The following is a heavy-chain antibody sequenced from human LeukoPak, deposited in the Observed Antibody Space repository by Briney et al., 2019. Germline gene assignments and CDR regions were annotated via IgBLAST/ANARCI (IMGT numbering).Heavy chain of an antibody. CDR3: AKIAGVAVAGPYYYMDV. CDR1: GFTFSSYG. Sequence: GGSLRLSCAASGFTFSSYGMHWVRQAPGKGLEWVAVISYDGSNKYYADSVKGRFTISRDNSKNTLYLQMNSLRAEDTAVYYCAKIAGVAVAGPYYYMDVWGKGTTVTISS. V-gene: IGHV3-30*18. CDR2: ISYDGSNK. D-gene: IGHD6-19*01. J-gene: IGHJ6*03.